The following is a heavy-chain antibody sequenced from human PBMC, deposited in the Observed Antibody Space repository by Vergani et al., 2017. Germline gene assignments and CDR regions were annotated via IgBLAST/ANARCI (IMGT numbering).Heavy chain of an antibody. Sequence: QVQLQESGPGLVKPSQTLSLTCTVSGGSISSGGYYWSWIRQHPGKGLEWIGYIYYSGSTYYNPSLQSRVTISVDTSKNQFSLKLSSVTAADTAVYYCAREYCSGQVECLFDYWGQGTLVTVSS. D-gene: IGHD2-15*01. CDR2: IYYSGST. V-gene: IGHV4-31*03. CDR1: GGSISSGGYY. CDR3: AREYCSGQVECLFDY. J-gene: IGHJ4*02.